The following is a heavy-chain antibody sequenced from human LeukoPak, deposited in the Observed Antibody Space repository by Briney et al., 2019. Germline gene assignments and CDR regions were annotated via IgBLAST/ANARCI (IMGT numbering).Heavy chain of an antibody. CDR3: AKDEWSYDYVWGSYRSTPDY. J-gene: IGHJ4*02. V-gene: IGHV3-23*01. CDR2: ISGSGGST. CDR1: RFTFSSYA. Sequence: GGSLRLSCAASRFTFSSYAMSWVRQAPGKGLEWVSAISGSGGSTYYADSVKGRFTTSRDNSKNTLYLQMNSLRAEDTAVYYCAKDEWSYDYVWGSYRSTPDYWGQGTLVTVSS. D-gene: IGHD3-16*02.